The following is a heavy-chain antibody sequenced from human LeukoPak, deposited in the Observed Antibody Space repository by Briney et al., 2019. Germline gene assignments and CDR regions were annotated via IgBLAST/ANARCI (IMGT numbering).Heavy chain of an antibody. CDR3: ARGVTIFGVVYAFDI. D-gene: IGHD3-3*01. V-gene: IGHV4-59*01. CDR2: IYYSGST. J-gene: IGHJ3*02. CDR1: GGSISSYY. Sequence: SETLSLTCTVSGGSISSYYWSWIRQPPGKGLEWIGYIYYSGSTNYNPSLKSRVTISVDTSKNQFSLKLSSVTAADMAVYYCARGVTIFGVVYAFDIWGQGTMVTVSS.